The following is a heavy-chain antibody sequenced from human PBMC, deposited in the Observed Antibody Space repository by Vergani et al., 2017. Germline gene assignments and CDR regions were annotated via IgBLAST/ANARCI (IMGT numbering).Heavy chain of an antibody. J-gene: IGHJ4*02. V-gene: IGHV4-39*01. CDR2: IYYSGLT. D-gene: IGHD6-19*01. CDR3: ARQSPGSGWSPGDFDD. Sequence: QLQLQQSGPGLLKPSETLFLTCTVSADSISSGSYYWGWIRQPPGKSLEWIGSIYYSGLTYYHPSLKSRVAISVDTSKNQFSLKVTSVTAADTAVYFCARQSPGSGWSPGDFDDWGQGILVTVSS. CDR1: ADSISSGSYY.